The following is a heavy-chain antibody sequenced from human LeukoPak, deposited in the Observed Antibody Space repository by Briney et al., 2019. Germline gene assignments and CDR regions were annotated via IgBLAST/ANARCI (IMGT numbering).Heavy chain of an antibody. Sequence: SETLSLTCTVSGASISTYYLSWIRQPPGKGLEWIGYINYSGSTKYNPSLKSRVSISIDTSKNQFSLRLTSVTAADTAVYYCARARGYSSSTPRYHYYMDGWGKGTTVTVSS. CDR2: INYSGST. J-gene: IGHJ6*03. CDR1: GASISTYY. V-gene: IGHV4-59*01. D-gene: IGHD6-6*01. CDR3: ARARGYSSSTPRYHYYMDG.